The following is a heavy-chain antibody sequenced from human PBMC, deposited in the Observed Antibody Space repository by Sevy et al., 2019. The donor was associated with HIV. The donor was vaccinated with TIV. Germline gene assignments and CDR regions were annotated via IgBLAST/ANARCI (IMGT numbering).Heavy chain of an antibody. J-gene: IGHJ5*02. D-gene: IGHD6-19*01. CDR2: ISGSGGST. CDR1: GFTFSSYA. Sequence: GGSLRLSCAASGFTFSSYAMNWVRQAPGKGLEWVSAISGSGGSTYYADSVKGRFTISRDNSKNTLYLQMNSLRAEDTAVYYCAKDRGIAVVRNWFDPWGQGTLVTVSS. CDR3: AKDRGIAVVRNWFDP. V-gene: IGHV3-23*01.